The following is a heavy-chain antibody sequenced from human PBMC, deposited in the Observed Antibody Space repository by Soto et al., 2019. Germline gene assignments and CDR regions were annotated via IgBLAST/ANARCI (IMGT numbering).Heavy chain of an antibody. V-gene: IGHV1-69*06. D-gene: IGHD5-12*01. CDR2: IIPIFGTA. J-gene: IGHJ6*02. Sequence: QVQLVQSGAEVKKPGSSVKVSCKASGGTFSSYAISWVRQAPGQGLEWMGGIIPIFGTANYAQKFQGRVTITADKSTSTAYMELSSLRSEEKAGDYGARGYGVRTNNGMDVWGQGTTVTVSS. CDR3: ARGYGVRTNNGMDV. CDR1: GGTFSSYA.